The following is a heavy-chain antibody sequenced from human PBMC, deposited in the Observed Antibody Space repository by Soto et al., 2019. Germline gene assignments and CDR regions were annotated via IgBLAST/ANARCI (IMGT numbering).Heavy chain of an antibody. J-gene: IGHJ4*02. CDR2: IWYDGSNK. CDR3: ARDQRRYYDSSGYSFDY. Sequence: SLRLSCAASGFTFSSYGMHLVRQAPGKGLEWVAVIWYDGSNKYYADSVKGRFTISRDNSKNTLYLQMNSLRAEDTAVYYCARDQRRYYDSSGYSFDYWGQGTLVTVSS. D-gene: IGHD3-22*01. CDR1: GFTFSSYG. V-gene: IGHV3-33*01.